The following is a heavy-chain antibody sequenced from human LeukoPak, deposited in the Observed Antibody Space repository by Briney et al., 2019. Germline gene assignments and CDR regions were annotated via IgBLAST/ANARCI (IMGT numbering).Heavy chain of an antibody. V-gene: IGHV3-66*01. Sequence: PGGSLRLSCAASGFTVSSNYMSWLRQAPGKGLEWVSVIYNGGSTNYADSVKGRFTISRDNSKNTLDLQMNSLRAEDTAVYFCARASQWLAFDYWGQGTLVTVSS. CDR1: GFTVSSNY. CDR2: IYNGGST. CDR3: ARASQWLAFDY. J-gene: IGHJ4*02. D-gene: IGHD6-19*01.